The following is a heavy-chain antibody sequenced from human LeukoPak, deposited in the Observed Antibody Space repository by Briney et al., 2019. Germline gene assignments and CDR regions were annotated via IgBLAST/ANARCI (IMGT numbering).Heavy chain of an antibody. J-gene: IGHJ4*02. Sequence: PGGSLRLSCAASGFTFSSYSMNWVRQAPGKGLEWVSSISSSYIYYADSVKGRFTISRDNAKNSLYLQMNSLRAEDTAVYYCARALAVALIDYWGQGTLVTVSS. V-gene: IGHV3-21*01. D-gene: IGHD6-19*01. CDR3: ARALAVALIDY. CDR2: ISSSYI. CDR1: GFTFSSYS.